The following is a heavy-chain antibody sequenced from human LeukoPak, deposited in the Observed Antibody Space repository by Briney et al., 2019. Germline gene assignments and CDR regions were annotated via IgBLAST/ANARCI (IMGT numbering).Heavy chain of an antibody. CDR3: ARDRRKSSSSSWFDP. Sequence: SETLSLTCTVSGGSISDYYWSWIRQPPGKGLEWIGYIYYSGITNYNPSLKTRVTILVDTSKNQFSLKLSSVTAADTAVYYCARDRRKSSSSSWFDPWGQGTLVTVSS. CDR1: GGSISDYY. CDR2: IYYSGIT. V-gene: IGHV4-59*12. J-gene: IGHJ5*02. D-gene: IGHD6-6*01.